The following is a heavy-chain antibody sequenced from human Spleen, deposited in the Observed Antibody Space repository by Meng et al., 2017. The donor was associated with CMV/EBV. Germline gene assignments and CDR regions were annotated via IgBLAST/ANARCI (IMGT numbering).Heavy chain of an antibody. D-gene: IGHD2-8*01. J-gene: IGHJ3*01. CDR1: GFSFSAYT. CDR3: ARDRDVYQVPGVNVFNV. CDR2: ISSSANYI. V-gene: IGHV3-21*01. Sequence: GESLKISCAASGFSFSAYTMHWVRQAPGKGLEWVSSISSSANYIYYADSMKGRFTISRDNAKNSLYLQMNSLGAEDTAVYYCARDRDVYQVPGVNVFNVCGQGTVVTVSS.